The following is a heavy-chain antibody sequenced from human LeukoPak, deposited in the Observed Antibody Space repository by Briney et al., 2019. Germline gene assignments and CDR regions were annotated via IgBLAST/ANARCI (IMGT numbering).Heavy chain of an antibody. D-gene: IGHD3-10*01. Sequence: ASVKVSCKASGYTFTGYYMHWVRQAPGQGLEWMGWINPNSGGTNYAQKFQGRVTMTRDTSISTAYMELSRLRSDDTAVYYCARERMVRGVVHLYYMDVWGKGTTVTISS. J-gene: IGHJ6*03. V-gene: IGHV1-2*02. CDR1: GYTFTGYY. CDR3: ARERMVRGVVHLYYMDV. CDR2: INPNSGGT.